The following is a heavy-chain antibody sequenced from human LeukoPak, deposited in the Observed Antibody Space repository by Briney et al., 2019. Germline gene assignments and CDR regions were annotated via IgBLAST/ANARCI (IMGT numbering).Heavy chain of an antibody. V-gene: IGHV3-74*01. D-gene: IGHD3/OR15-3a*01. Sequence: GGSLTLSCAVSGFTFSNYWMHWVRQAPGKGLVWVSCISYDGTSTNYADSVKGRFSISRDNARNTLYLHMNSLRVEDTAQYYCVRPMISVMSLGADLSGQGSLVTVSS. J-gene: IGHJ5*02. CDR3: VRPMISVMSLGADL. CDR2: ISYDGTST. CDR1: GFTFSNYW.